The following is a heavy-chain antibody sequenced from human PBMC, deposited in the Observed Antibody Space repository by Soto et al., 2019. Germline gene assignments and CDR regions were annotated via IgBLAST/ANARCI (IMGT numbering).Heavy chain of an antibody. V-gene: IGHV1-2*04. CDR2: INPNSGGT. CDR3: ARLNSYGYDAFDT. D-gene: IGHD5-18*01. CDR1: GYTFTGYY. J-gene: IGHJ5*02. Sequence: ASVKVSCKASGYTFTGYYMHWVRQAPGQGLEWMGWINPNSGGTNYEQKFQGWVTITRATSISTAKMELSRLRFDDTAVYYCARLNSYGYDAFDTWGQGILVTVSS.